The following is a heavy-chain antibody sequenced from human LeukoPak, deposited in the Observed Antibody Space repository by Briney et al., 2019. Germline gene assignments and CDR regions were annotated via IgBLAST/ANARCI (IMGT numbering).Heavy chain of an antibody. V-gene: IGHV4-59*08. D-gene: IGHD6-13*01. CDR1: GGSISSYY. J-gene: IGHJ4*02. CDR2: IYYSGST. Sequence: SETLSLTCTVSGGSISSYYWSWIRQPPGKGLEWIGYIYYSGSTNYNPSLKSRVTISVDTSKNQFSLKLSSVTAADTAVYYCARVRLAAAGNTLDYWGQGTLVTVSS. CDR3: ARVRLAAAGNTLDY.